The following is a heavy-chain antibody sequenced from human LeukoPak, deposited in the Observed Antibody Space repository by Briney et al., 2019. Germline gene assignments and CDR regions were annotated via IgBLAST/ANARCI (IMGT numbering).Heavy chain of an antibody. CDR3: ASHGTGTSGGDY. V-gene: IGHV1-2*02. D-gene: IGHD2-8*02. CDR1: GYTFTAYY. J-gene: IGHJ4*02. Sequence: ASVKVSCKASGYTFTAYYLHWVRQAPGQGLEWMGWINPNRGGTNFAQKFQGRVTMTRDRSINTAYMELTRLTSDDTAVYYCASHGTGTSGGDYWGQGTLVTVSS. CDR2: INPNRGGT.